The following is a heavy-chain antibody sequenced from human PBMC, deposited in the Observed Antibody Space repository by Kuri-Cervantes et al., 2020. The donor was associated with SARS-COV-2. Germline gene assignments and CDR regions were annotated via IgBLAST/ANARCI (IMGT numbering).Heavy chain of an antibody. CDR1: GGSISSGSYY. D-gene: IGHD4-17*01. J-gene: IGHJ3*02. CDR3: ETYGEAFDI. V-gene: IGHV4-61*09. Sequence: LRLSCTVSGGSISSGSYYWSWIRQPAGKGLEWIGYIYTSGSTNYNPSLKSRVTMSVDTSKNQFSLKLSSVTAADTAVYYCETYGEAFDIWGQGTMVTVSS. CDR2: IYTSGST.